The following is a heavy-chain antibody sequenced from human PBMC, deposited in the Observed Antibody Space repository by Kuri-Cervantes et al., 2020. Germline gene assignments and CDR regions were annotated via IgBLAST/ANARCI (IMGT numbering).Heavy chain of an antibody. J-gene: IGHJ4*02. CDR3: ARTYCSGGSCYDHFDY. CDR2: IWYDGSNK. D-gene: IGHD2-15*01. CDR1: GFTFSSYA. Sequence: LSLTCAASGFTFSSYAMHWVRQAPGKGLEWVAVIWYDGSNKYYADSVKGRFTISRDNSKNTLYLQMNSLRAEDTAVYYCARTYCSGGSCYDHFDYWGQGTLVTVSS. V-gene: IGHV3-33*08.